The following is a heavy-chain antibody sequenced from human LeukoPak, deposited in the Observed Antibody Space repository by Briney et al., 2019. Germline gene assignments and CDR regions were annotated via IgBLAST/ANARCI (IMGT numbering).Heavy chain of an antibody. CDR1: GGSISSGGYY. Sequence: SQTLSLTCTVSGGSISSGGYYWSWIRQHPGKGLEWIGYIYYSGSTYYNPSLRSRVTISVDTSKNQFSLKLSSVTAADTAVYYCARVWIVVVPAAFGGYGNAFDIWGQGTMVTVSS. CDR2: IYYSGST. D-gene: IGHD2-2*01. J-gene: IGHJ3*02. V-gene: IGHV4-31*03. CDR3: ARVWIVVVPAAFGGYGNAFDI.